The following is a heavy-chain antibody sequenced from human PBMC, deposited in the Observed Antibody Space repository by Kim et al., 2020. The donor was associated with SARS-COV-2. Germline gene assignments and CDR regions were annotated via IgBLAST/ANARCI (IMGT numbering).Heavy chain of an antibody. V-gene: IGHV4-34*01. D-gene: IGHD1-26*01. CDR3: ARSLGATNY. CDR1: GGSFSGYY. Sequence: SETLSLTCAVYGGSFSGYYWSWIRQPPGKGLEWIGEINHSGSTNYNPSLKSRVTISVDTSKNQFSLKLSSVTAADTAVYYCARSLGATNYWGQGTLVTVSS. J-gene: IGHJ4*02. CDR2: INHSGST.